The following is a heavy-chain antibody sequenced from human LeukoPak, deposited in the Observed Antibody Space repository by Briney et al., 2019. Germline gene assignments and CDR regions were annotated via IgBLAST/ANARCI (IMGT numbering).Heavy chain of an antibody. D-gene: IGHD3-22*01. CDR3: ARGGRYYYDSSGYYYPFDL. Sequence: ASVKVSCKASGYTFTSYDINWVRQATGQGLEWMGWMNPNSGNTGYAQKFQGRVTMTRNTSISTAYMELSSLRSEDTAVYYCARGGRYYYDSSGYYYPFDLWGRGTLVTVSS. CDR1: GYTFTSYD. V-gene: IGHV1-8*01. CDR2: MNPNSGNT. J-gene: IGHJ2*01.